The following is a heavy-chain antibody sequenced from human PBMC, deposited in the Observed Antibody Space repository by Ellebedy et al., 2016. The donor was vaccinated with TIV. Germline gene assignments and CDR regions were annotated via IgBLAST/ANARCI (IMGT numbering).Heavy chain of an antibody. J-gene: IGHJ6*02. CDR1: GGTFSSYA. CDR2: IIPIFGTA. D-gene: IGHD3-9*01. CDR3: ARGRYYDILTGDHYYGMDV. V-gene: IGHV1-69*13. Sequence: SVKVSCXASGGTFSSYAISWVRQAPGQGLEWMGGIIPIFGTANYAQKFQGRVTITADESTSTAYMELSSLRSEDTAVYYCARGRYYDILTGDHYYGMDVWGQGTTVTVSS.